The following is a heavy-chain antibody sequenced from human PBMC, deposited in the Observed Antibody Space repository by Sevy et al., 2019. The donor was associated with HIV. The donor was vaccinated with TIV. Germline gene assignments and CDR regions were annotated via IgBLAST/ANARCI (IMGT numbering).Heavy chain of an antibody. CDR3: ARDAVVVPAAIPYYYYGMDV. Sequence: ASVKVSCKASGYTFTSYGISWVRQAPGQGLEWMGWISAYNGNTNYAQKLQGRVTMTTDTSTSTAYMELRSLRSDDTAVYYCARDAVVVPAAIPYYYYGMDVWGQVTTVTVSS. CDR2: ISAYNGNT. CDR1: GYTFTSYG. V-gene: IGHV1-18*01. J-gene: IGHJ6*02. D-gene: IGHD2-2*02.